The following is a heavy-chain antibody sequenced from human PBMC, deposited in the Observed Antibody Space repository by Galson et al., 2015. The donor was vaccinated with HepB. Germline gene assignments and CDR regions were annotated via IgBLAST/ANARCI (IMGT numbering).Heavy chain of an antibody. CDR3: AKDAGVLSSYGYNYFDY. J-gene: IGHJ4*02. Sequence: SLRLSCAASGFTFNNYGFHWVRQAPGKGLEWVAFISYDGGNKGYADSLKGRFTISRDNSKNTVFLQVSSLRAEDTAVYYCAKDAGVLSSYGYNYFDYWGQGTLVTVSS. CDR1: GFTFNNYG. CDR2: ISYDGGNK. D-gene: IGHD5-18*01. V-gene: IGHV3-30*18.